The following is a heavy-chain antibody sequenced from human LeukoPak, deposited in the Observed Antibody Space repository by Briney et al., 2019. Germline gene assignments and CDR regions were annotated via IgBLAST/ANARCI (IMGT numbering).Heavy chain of an antibody. CDR1: GGSISSYY. V-gene: IGHV4-4*07. J-gene: IGHJ2*01. CDR3: ARDRYYDFWSGYLNWYVDL. CDR2: IYTSGST. Sequence: SETLSLTCTVSGGSISSYYWSWIRQPAGKGLEWIGRIYTSGSTNYNPSLKSRVTMSVDTSKNQFSLKLSSVTAADTAVYYCARDRYYDFWSGYLNWYVDLWGRGTLLTVSS. D-gene: IGHD3-3*01.